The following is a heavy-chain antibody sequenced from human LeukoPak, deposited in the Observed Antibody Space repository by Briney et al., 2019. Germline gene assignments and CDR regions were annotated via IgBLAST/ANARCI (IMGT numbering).Heavy chain of an antibody. V-gene: IGHV1-69*05. CDR2: IIPIADTA. CDR1: EDSFSNYA. J-gene: IGHJ4*02. CDR3: ARSKGDYGISDF. Sequence: SVRVSCKSSEDSFSNYAISWVRQAPGQGLEWMGVIIPIADTANYAQRFQGRVTITTDESTTTAYMDLSSLTSEDTAVYFCARSKGDYGISDFWGQGTLVIVSS. D-gene: IGHD4-17*01.